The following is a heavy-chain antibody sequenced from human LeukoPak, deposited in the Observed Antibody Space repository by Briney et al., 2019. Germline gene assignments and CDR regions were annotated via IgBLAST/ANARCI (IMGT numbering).Heavy chain of an antibody. CDR1: GGTFSSYT. J-gene: IGHJ5*02. Sequence: GAAVKVSCKASGGTFSSYTISWVRQAPGQGLEWMGRIIPILGIANYAQKFQDRVTITADKSTSTAYMELSSLRSEDTAVYYCARDREIIPDPGIALEGVWVDPWGQGTLVTVSS. V-gene: IGHV1-69*04. D-gene: IGHD6-19*01. CDR2: IIPILGIA. CDR3: ARDREIIPDPGIALEGVWVDP.